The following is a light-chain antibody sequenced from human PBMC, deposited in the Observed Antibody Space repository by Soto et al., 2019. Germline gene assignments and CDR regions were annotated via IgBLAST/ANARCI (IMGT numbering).Light chain of an antibody. Sequence: EIVLTQSPGTLSLSPGERATLSCRASQSVISTYLAWYQQKPGLAPRLLIYGASNRATGITDRFTGSGSGTDFTLTISRLEPEDFAVYYCQQYGSSPLTFGGGTKVEIK. CDR2: GAS. V-gene: IGKV3-20*01. CDR1: QSVISTY. CDR3: QQYGSSPLT. J-gene: IGKJ4*01.